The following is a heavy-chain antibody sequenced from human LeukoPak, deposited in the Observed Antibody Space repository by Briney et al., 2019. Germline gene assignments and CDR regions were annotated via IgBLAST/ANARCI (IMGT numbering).Heavy chain of an antibody. Sequence: GGSLRLSCAASGFTFSSYSMNWVRQAPGKGLEWVSSISSSSSYIYYADSVKGRFTISRDNAKNSLYLQMNSLRAGDTAVYYCAKLPYSIDGYFDYWGQGTLVTVSS. J-gene: IGHJ4*02. CDR1: GFTFSSYS. CDR3: AKLPYSIDGYFDY. V-gene: IGHV3-21*04. D-gene: IGHD2-15*01. CDR2: ISSSSSYI.